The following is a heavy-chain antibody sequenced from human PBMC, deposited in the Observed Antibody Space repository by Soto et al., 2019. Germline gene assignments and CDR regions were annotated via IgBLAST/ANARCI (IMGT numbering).Heavy chain of an antibody. Sequence: EVQLVESGGGLVQPGGSLRLSCAASGFTFSSYWMSWVRQAPGKGLEWVANIKQDGSEKYYVDSVKGPFTLSRDNAKNSQYLQINSLRAEDTAVYYCARGIAVAGIVYWGQGTLVTVSS. D-gene: IGHD6-19*01. V-gene: IGHV3-7*04. CDR3: ARGIAVAGIVY. CDR1: GFTFSSYW. J-gene: IGHJ4*02. CDR2: IKQDGSEK.